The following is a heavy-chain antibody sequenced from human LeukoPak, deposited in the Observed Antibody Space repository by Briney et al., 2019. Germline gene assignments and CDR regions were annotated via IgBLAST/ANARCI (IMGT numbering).Heavy chain of an antibody. Sequence: GRSLRLSCAASGFTFSSYAMHWVRQAPGKGLEWVAVISYDGSNKYYADSVKGRFTISRDNSKNTLYLQKNSLRAEDTAVYYCARDRDSSGYYPNWFDPWGQGTLVTVSS. CDR1: GFTFSSYA. V-gene: IGHV3-30*04. CDR2: ISYDGSNK. D-gene: IGHD3-22*01. CDR3: ARDRDSSGYYPNWFDP. J-gene: IGHJ5*02.